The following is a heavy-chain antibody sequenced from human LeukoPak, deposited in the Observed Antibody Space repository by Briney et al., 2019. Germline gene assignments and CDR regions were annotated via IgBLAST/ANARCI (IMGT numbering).Heavy chain of an antibody. J-gene: IGHJ5*02. CDR2: INHSGST. CDR1: GGSFSGYY. CDR3: ARSIAARYQWFDP. V-gene: IGHV4-34*01. Sequence: SETLSLTCAVYGGSFSGYYWSWIRQPPGKGLEWIGEINHSGSTNYNPSLKSRVTISVDTSKNQFSLKLSSVTAADTAVYYCARSIAARYQWFDPWGQGTLVTVSS. D-gene: IGHD6-6*01.